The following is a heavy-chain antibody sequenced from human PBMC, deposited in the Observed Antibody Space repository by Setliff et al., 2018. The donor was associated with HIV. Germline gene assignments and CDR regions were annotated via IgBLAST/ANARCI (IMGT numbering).Heavy chain of an antibody. Sequence: GSLRLSCAASGFTFSSYWMSWIRQSPGKGLEWVSYISDSGSSQSYADSVKGRFTISRDNAKNSLYLQMKSLRAEDTAVYYCAREGRDSYGLSTFFFDYWGQGTLVTVSS. CDR1: GFTFSSYW. V-gene: IGHV3-11*01. CDR2: ISDSGSSQ. D-gene: IGHD5-18*01. CDR3: AREGRDSYGLSTFFFDY. J-gene: IGHJ4*02.